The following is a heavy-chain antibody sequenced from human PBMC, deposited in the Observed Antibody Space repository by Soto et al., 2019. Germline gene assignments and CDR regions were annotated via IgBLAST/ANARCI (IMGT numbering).Heavy chain of an antibody. Sequence: QLQLQESGPGLVKPSETLSLTCTVSGGSISSSSYYWGWIRQPPGKGLEWIGSIYYSGSTYYNPSLTSRVTISVDTSKNQFSLKLSSVTAADTAVYYCARHGPGAGFLEWLFPYYFDYWGQGTLVTVSS. J-gene: IGHJ4*02. V-gene: IGHV4-39*01. D-gene: IGHD3-3*01. CDR3: ARHGPGAGFLEWLFPYYFDY. CDR2: IYYSGST. CDR1: GGSISSSSYY.